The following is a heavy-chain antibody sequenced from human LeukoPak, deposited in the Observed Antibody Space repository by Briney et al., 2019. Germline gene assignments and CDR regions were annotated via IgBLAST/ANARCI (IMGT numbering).Heavy chain of an antibody. CDR1: GFTFSSYA. CDR2: ISSSGSTI. Sequence: GGSLRLSCAASGFTFSSYAMSWVRQAPGKGLEWVSYISSSGSTIYYADSVKGRFTISRDNAKNSLYLQMNSLRAEDTAVYYCARLGYSSSVYDYWGQGTLVTVSS. J-gene: IGHJ4*02. CDR3: ARLGYSSSVYDY. V-gene: IGHV3-48*03. D-gene: IGHD6-13*01.